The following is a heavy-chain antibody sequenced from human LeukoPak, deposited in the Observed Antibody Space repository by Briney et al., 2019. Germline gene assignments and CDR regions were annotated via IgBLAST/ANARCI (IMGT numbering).Heavy chain of an antibody. CDR1: GFTFSSYW. J-gene: IGHJ4*02. CDR3: ARVPDPRIVGAIPFDY. CDR2: IKQDGSEK. Sequence: PGGSLRLSCAASGFTFSSYWMSWVRQAPGKGLEWVANIKQDGSEKYYVDSVKGRFTISRDNAKNSLYLQMNSLRAEDTAVYYCARVPDPRIVGAIPFDYWGQGTLVTVSS. V-gene: IGHV3-7*01. D-gene: IGHD1-26*01.